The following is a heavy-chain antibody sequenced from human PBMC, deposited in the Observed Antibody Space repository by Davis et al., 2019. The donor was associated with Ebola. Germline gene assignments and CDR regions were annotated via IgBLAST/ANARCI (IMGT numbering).Heavy chain of an antibody. J-gene: IGHJ6*02. Sequence: GGSLRLSCAASGFTFSSYGMHWLRQAPGKGLQWVSSITASGGHTFYADSVKGRFTISRDTSRNTVYLQMNGLRAEDTAVYYCANWPMATMVLRMDVWGQGTTVTVSS. D-gene: IGHD5-24*01. CDR3: ANWPMATMVLRMDV. CDR2: ITASGGHT. CDR1: GFTFSSYG. V-gene: IGHV3-23*01.